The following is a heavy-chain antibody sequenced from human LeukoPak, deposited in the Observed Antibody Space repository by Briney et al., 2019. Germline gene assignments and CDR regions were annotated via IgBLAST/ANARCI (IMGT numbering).Heavy chain of an antibody. Sequence: ASVKVSCKASGYTFTSYGISWVRQAPGQGLEWMGWISAYNGNTNYAQKLQGRVTMTTDTSTSTAYMELRSLRSDDTAVYYCATKKPTVTTHPFFDYWGQGTLVTVSS. V-gene: IGHV1-18*01. J-gene: IGHJ4*02. D-gene: IGHD4-17*01. CDR2: ISAYNGNT. CDR1: GYTFTSYG. CDR3: ATKKPTVTTHPFFDY.